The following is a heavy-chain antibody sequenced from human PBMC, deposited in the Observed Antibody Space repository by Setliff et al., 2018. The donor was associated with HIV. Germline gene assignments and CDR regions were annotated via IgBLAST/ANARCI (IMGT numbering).Heavy chain of an antibody. CDR3: AKQRYYDGNDGFDV. V-gene: IGHV3-23*01. CDR2: ISGSGFA. CDR1: GFTFSTYA. J-gene: IGHJ3*01. D-gene: IGHD3-3*01. Sequence: GGSLRLSCVASGFTFSTYAINWVRLPPGKGLEGVSSISGSGFAYYADSVKGRFIISRDNSKNTLFLQMDSLRAEDTALYYCAKQRYYDGNDGFDVWGQGTMVT.